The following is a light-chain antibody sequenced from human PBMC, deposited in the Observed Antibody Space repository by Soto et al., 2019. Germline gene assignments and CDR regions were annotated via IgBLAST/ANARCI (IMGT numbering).Light chain of an antibody. CDR1: QSVSSY. Sequence: SASQSVSSYLACYQQQPGQAPRLLIYAASNRAAGIPGRFSGSGSGTDSPPTISRLEAEDSAVYYCQQRSNWLTFGGGTKVEIK. J-gene: IGKJ4*01. CDR2: AAS. V-gene: IGKV3-11*01. CDR3: QQRSNWLT.